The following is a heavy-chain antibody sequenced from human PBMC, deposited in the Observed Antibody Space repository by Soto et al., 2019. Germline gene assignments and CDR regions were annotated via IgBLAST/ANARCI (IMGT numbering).Heavy chain of an antibody. CDR2: IIPIFGTA. D-gene: IGHD3-9*01. J-gene: IGHJ5*02. Sequence: QVQLVQSGAEVKKPGSSVKVSCKASGGTFSSYAISWVRQAPGQGLEWMGGIIPIFGTANYAQKFQGRVTMTADEATSTAYMEPSSLRSEDTAVYYCARRAGMMGFDWLPTSWFDPWGQGTLVTVSS. CDR3: ARRAGMMGFDWLPTSWFDP. CDR1: GGTFSSYA. V-gene: IGHV1-69*01.